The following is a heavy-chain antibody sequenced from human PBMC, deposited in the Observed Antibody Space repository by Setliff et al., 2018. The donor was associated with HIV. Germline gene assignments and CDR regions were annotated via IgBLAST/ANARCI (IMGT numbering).Heavy chain of an antibody. V-gene: IGHV4-31*03. D-gene: IGHD1-1*01. Sequence: SETLSLTCTVSGASISSGGYYWSWIRQHPVKGLEWIGYIYYTGTTFYNPSLESRLIISLDTPKSQFSLRLTSVTAADTAVYYCARLGTRTVVADADFDSWGQGALVTVSS. CDR1: GASISSGGYY. CDR3: ARLGTRTVVADADFDS. CDR2: IYYTGTT. J-gene: IGHJ4*02.